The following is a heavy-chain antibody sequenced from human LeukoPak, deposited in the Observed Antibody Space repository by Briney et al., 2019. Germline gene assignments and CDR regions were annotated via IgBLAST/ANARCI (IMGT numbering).Heavy chain of an antibody. Sequence: GGSLRLSCAASGFTFSSYSMNWVRQAPGKGLEWVSYISSSSSTIYYADSVKGRFTISRDNAKNSLYLQMNSLRAEETAVYYCARGSPPPPPDQPRTGADSSGYYPSGYWGQGTLVTVSS. J-gene: IGHJ4*02. CDR3: ARGSPPPPPDQPRTGADSSGYYPSGY. CDR1: GFTFSSYS. D-gene: IGHD3-22*01. CDR2: ISSSSSTI. V-gene: IGHV3-48*01.